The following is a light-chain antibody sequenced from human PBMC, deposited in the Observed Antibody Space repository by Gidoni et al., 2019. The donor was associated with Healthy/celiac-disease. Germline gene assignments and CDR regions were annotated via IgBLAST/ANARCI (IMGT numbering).Light chain of an antibody. CDR2: GAS. Sequence: EIVLTQSPGTLSLSPGERAPLSCRASQSVSSSYLAWYQQQPGQAPRLLIYGASSRATGIPDRFSGSVSGTDFTLTISRLEPEDFAVYYCQQYGSSRTFXXXTKVEIK. CDR3: QQYGSSRT. J-gene: IGKJ1*01. V-gene: IGKV3-20*01. CDR1: QSVSSSY.